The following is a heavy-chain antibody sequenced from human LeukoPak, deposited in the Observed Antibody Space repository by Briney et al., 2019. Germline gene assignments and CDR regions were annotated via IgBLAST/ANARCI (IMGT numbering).Heavy chain of an antibody. Sequence: ASVKVSCKASGYTFTSYGISWVRQAPGQGLEWMGWISAYNGNTNYAQKLQGRVTMTTDTSTSTAYMELRSLRSDDTAVYYCARVSPYSSSWYYFDYWGQGTLVTVS. CDR1: GYTFTSYG. J-gene: IGHJ4*02. V-gene: IGHV1-18*01. CDR2: ISAYNGNT. D-gene: IGHD6-13*01. CDR3: ARVSPYSSSWYYFDY.